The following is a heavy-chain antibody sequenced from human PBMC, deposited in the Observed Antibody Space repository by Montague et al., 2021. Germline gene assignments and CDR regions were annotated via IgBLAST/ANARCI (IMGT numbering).Heavy chain of an antibody. Sequence: SLRLSCAASGFTFSSLWMHWVRQAPGKGLVWVSQTTSDGSDTNYADFVKGRFTISRDNAKSTLYLQMNILRDEDTAGYYCVRDRPTAWFDSWGQGTLVTVSS. CDR3: VRDRPTAWFDS. D-gene: IGHD5-18*01. J-gene: IGHJ5*01. V-gene: IGHV3-74*01. CDR2: TTSDGSDT. CDR1: GFTFSSLW.